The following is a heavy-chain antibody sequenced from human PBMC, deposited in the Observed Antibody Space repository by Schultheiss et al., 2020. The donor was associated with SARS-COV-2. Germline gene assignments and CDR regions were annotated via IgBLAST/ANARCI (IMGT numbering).Heavy chain of an antibody. J-gene: IGHJ4*02. CDR3: AREVRIVGATTSFDY. D-gene: IGHD1-26*01. V-gene: IGHV3-66*01. CDR2: IYSGGST. Sequence: GGSLRLSCAASGFIFDDYGMSWVRQAPGKGLEWVSVIYSGGSTYYADSVKGRFTISRDNSKNTLYLQMNSLRAEDTAVYYCAREVRIVGATTSFDYWGQGTLVTVSS. CDR1: GFIFDDYG.